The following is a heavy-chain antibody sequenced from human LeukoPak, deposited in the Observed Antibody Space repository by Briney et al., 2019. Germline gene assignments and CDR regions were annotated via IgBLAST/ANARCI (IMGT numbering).Heavy chain of an antibody. J-gene: IGHJ4*02. D-gene: IGHD5-18*01. CDR3: TRVPIGYSYGYDY. CDR2: IYHSGST. V-gene: IGHV4-30-2*01. Sequence: SETLSLTCAVSGGSISSGGYSWSWIRQPPGKGLEWIGYIYHSGSTNYNPSLKSRVTISVDTSKNKFSLKLSSVTAADTAVYYCTRVPIGYSYGYDYWGQGTLVTVSS. CDR1: GGSISSGGYS.